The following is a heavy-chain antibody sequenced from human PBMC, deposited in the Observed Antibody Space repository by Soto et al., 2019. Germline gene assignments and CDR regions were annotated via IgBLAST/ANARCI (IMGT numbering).Heavy chain of an antibody. V-gene: IGHV3-33*01. J-gene: IGHJ6*02. D-gene: IGHD2-15*01. CDR3: AREKSYCSGGSCYLTYGMDV. CDR1: GFTFSSYG. CDR2: IWYDGSNK. Sequence: QVQLVESGGGVVQPGRSLRLSCAASGFTFSSYGMHWVRQAPGKGLEWVAVIWYDGSNKYYADSVKGRFTISRDNSKNTLYLQMNSLRAEDTAVYYCAREKSYCSGGSCYLTYGMDVWGQGTTVTVSS.